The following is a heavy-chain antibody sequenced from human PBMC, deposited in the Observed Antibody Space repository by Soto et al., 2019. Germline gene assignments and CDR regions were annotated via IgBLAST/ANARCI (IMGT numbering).Heavy chain of an antibody. J-gene: IGHJ4*02. CDR1: GYTFTSYA. V-gene: IGHV1-3*05. CDR3: ASSAPVLLWFGESRPFDY. CDR2: INAGNGNT. Sequence: QVQLVQSGAEEKKPGASVKVSCKASGYTFTSYAMHWVRQAPGQRLEWMGWINAGNGNTKYSQKFQGRVTITRDTAASKAYMELSSLRSEDTAVYYCASSAPVLLWFGESRPFDYWGQGTLVTVSS. D-gene: IGHD3-10*01.